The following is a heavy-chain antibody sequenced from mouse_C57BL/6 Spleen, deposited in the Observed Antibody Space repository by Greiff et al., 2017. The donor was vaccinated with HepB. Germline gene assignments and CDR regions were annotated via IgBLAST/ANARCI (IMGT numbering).Heavy chain of an antibody. V-gene: IGHV1-69*01. J-gene: IGHJ1*03. CDR2: IDPSDSYT. Sequence: QVQLQQPGAELVMPGASVKLSCKASGYTFTSYWMHWVKQRPGQGLEWIGEIDPSDSYTNYNEKFKSKATLTVDTSSSTAYMQLSSLTSEDSAVYYCARGTTVVAPYFDVWGTGTTVTVSS. D-gene: IGHD1-1*01. CDR3: ARGTTVVAPYFDV. CDR1: GYTFTSYW.